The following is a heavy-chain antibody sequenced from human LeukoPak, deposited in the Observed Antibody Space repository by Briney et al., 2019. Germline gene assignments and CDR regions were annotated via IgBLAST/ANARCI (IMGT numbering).Heavy chain of an antibody. V-gene: IGHV3-23*01. J-gene: IGHJ4*02. CDR2: ITGSSVRISGSGAST. CDR1: GFTFSSYA. CDR3: AKDPHPYYDILTGYYFDY. Sequence: GGSLRLSCAASGFTFSSYAMSWVRQAPGKGLEWVSGITGSSVRISGSGASTYYADSVKGRFTISRDNSKNTLYLQMNSLRAEDTAVYYCAKDPHPYYDILTGYYFDYWGQGTLITVSS. D-gene: IGHD3-9*01.